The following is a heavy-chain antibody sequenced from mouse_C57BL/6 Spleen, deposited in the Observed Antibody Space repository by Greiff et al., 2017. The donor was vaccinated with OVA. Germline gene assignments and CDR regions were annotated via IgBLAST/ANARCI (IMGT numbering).Heavy chain of an antibody. D-gene: IGHD2-3*01. CDR2: IYPGSGNT. Sequence: VQLQQSGAELVRPGASVKLSCKASGYTFTDYYINWVKQRPGQGLEWIARIYPGSGNTYYNEKFKGKATLTAEKSSSTAYMQLSSLTSEDSAVYFCAREGWLVAMDYWGQGTSVTVSS. J-gene: IGHJ4*01. CDR3: AREGWLVAMDY. CDR1: GYTFTDYY. V-gene: IGHV1-76*01.